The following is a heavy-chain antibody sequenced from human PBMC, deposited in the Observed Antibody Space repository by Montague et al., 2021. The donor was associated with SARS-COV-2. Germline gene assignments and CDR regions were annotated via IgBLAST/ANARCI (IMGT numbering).Heavy chain of an antibody. CDR2: IYTSGST. V-gene: IGHV4-4*07. CDR1: GGSISSYY. Sequence: SETLSLTCTVSGGSISSYYWSWIRQPAGKGLEWIGRIYTSGSTSYNPSLKSRVTMSVDTSKNQFSLKLSSVTAADTAVYYCAREAWFGDKTSASEYYGMDVWGQGTTVTVS. J-gene: IGHJ6*02. D-gene: IGHD3-10*01. CDR3: AREAWFGDKTSASEYYGMDV.